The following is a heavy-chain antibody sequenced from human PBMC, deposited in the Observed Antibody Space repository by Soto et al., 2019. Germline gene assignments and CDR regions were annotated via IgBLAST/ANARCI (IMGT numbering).Heavy chain of an antibody. CDR1: GFTFSSYW. CDR2: IKQDGSEK. CDR3: ARGVDTAMPYNWFDP. J-gene: IGHJ5*02. Sequence: EVQLVESGGGLVQPGGSLRLSCAASGFTFSSYWMSWVRQAPGKGLEWVANIKQDGSEKYYVDSVKGRFTISRDNAKNSLYLQMNSVRAEDTAVYYCARGVDTAMPYNWFDPWGQGTLVTVSS. D-gene: IGHD5-18*01. V-gene: IGHV3-7*05.